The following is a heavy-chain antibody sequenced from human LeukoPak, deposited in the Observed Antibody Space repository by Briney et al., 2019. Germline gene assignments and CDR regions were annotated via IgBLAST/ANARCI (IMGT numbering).Heavy chain of an antibody. J-gene: IGHJ5*02. V-gene: IGHV3-23*01. CDR3: AKTHIYYDNSGYLSDP. Sequence: GGSLRLSCATSGFTFSNYAMSWVRQGPGKGLEWVSAISKSGGRTDYTTSVKGRFTISRDNSKNTLYLQMNSLRAEDTAVYYCAKTHIYYDNSGYLSDPWGQGTLVTVSS. CDR2: ISKSGGRT. D-gene: IGHD3-22*01. CDR1: GFTFSNYA.